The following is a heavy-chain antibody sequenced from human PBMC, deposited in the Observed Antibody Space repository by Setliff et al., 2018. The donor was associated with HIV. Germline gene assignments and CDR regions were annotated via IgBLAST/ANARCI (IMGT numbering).Heavy chain of an antibody. CDR3: ARDLPYGDYGRWDY. D-gene: IGHD4-17*01. Sequence: SVKVSCKASGGTFSSYAISWVRQAPGQGLEWMGGIIPIFGTANYAQKFQGRVTMTTDTSTSTAYMELRSLRSDDTAVYYCARDLPYGDYGRWDYWGQGMLVTVSS. CDR1: GGTFSSYA. J-gene: IGHJ4*02. CDR2: IIPIFGTA. V-gene: IGHV1-69*05.